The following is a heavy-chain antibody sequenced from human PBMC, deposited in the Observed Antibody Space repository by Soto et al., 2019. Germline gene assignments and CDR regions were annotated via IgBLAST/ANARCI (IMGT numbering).Heavy chain of an antibody. CDR1: GDSISSYY. V-gene: IGHV4-59*01. J-gene: IGHJ4*02. CDR3: ALLGKAVVPEY. CDR2: LYDGPCA. D-gene: IGHD3-22*01. Sequence: QVQLQESGPGLVKPSETLSLTCAVSGDSISSYYYMWIRQPPGEGLESIGYLYDGPCANYKPSLKSRVTLSVNPSTNQCSLTLCSMTAADTAVYYCALLGKAVVPEYWGQVTLVTVAS.